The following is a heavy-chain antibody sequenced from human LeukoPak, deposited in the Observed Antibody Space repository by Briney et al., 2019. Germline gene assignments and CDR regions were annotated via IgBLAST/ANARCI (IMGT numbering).Heavy chain of an antibody. CDR2: INAGNGNT. Sequence: ASVKVSCKASGYTFTSYAMHWVRQAPGQRLEWMGWINAGNGNTKYSQKFQGRVTITRDTSASTAYMELSSLRSEDTAVYYCARVGDYYDSSGYGGGFDYWGRGTLVTVSS. CDR3: ARVGDYYDSSGYGGGFDY. CDR1: GYTFTSYA. J-gene: IGHJ4*02. D-gene: IGHD3-22*01. V-gene: IGHV1-3*01.